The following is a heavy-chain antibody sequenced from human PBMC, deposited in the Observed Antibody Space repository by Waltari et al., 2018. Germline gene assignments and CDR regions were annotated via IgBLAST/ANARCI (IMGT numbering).Heavy chain of an antibody. CDR1: TSYA. CDR3: ARGLFIGWYLIDAFDI. Sequence: TSYAMNWVRQAPGQGLEWMGWINTNTGNPTYAQGFTGRFVFSLDTSVSTAYLQISSLKAEDTAVYYCARGLFIGWYLIDAFDIWGQGTMVTVSS. D-gene: IGHD6-19*01. V-gene: IGHV7-4-1*02. CDR2: INTNTGNP. J-gene: IGHJ3*02.